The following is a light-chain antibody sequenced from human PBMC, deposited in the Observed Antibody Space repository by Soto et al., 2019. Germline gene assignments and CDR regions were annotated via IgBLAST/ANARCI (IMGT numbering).Light chain of an antibody. J-gene: IGKJ5*01. CDR1: ESSSIW. CDR3: QQYHSYPIT. CDR2: KAS. V-gene: IGKV1-5*03. Sequence: QSPSTLCASVGDAVTIPCLASESSSIWLAWYQQKPGKAPNLLINKASSLESGVPSRFSGSGSGTEFTLTISSLQPDDFATYYCQQYHSYPITFGQGTRLEI.